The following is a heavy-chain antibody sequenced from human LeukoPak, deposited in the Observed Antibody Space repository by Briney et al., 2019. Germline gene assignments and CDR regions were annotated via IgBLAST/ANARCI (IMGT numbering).Heavy chain of an antibody. J-gene: IGHJ4*02. CDR1: GFTFSSYA. V-gene: IGHV3-30-3*01. CDR3: AREGLAARPFDY. D-gene: IGHD6-6*01. CDR2: ISYDGSNK. Sequence: PGRSLRLSCAASGFTFSSYAMHWVRQAPGKGLEWVAVISYDGSNKYYADSVKGRFTISRDNSKNTLYLQMNSLRAEDTAVYYCAREGLAARPFDYWGQGTLVTVSS.